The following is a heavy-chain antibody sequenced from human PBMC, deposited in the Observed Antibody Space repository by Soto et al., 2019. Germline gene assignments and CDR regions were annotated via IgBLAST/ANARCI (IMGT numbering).Heavy chain of an antibody. J-gene: IGHJ3*02. Sequence: GGSLRLSCAASGFTVSSNYMSWVRQAPGKGLEWVSVIYSGGSTYYADSVKGRFTISRDNSKNTLYLQMNSLRAEDTAVYYCARDGEYSGYDVLEAGAFDIWGQGTMVNVSS. CDR2: IYSGGST. V-gene: IGHV3-66*01. D-gene: IGHD5-12*01. CDR3: ARDGEYSGYDVLEAGAFDI. CDR1: GFTVSSNY.